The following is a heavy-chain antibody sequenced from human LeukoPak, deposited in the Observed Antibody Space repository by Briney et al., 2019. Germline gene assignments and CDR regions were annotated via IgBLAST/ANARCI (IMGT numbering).Heavy chain of an antibody. Sequence: GGSLRLSCAAAGFTFSSYCMHWVRQAPGKGLEWEAFIRYDGSNKYYTDSVKGRFTISRDNSMNTLYLQMNSLRAEDTAVYYCAKDQYYDILTGPGGFDYWGQGTLVTVSS. CDR2: IRYDGSNK. CDR3: AKDQYYDILTGPGGFDY. V-gene: IGHV3-30*02. CDR1: GFTFSSYC. D-gene: IGHD3-9*01. J-gene: IGHJ4*02.